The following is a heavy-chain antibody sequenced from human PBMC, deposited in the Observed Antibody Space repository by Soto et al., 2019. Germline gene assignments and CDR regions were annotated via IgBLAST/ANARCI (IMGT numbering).Heavy chain of an antibody. D-gene: IGHD6-13*01. V-gene: IGHV3-23*01. CDR1: GFTFSSYG. CDR2: ISGSGGST. CDR3: AKDYWLSSSWSYFDY. Sequence: GGSLRLSCAASGFTFSSYGMHWVRQAPGKGLEWVSVISGSGGSTYYADSVKGRFTISRDNSKNTLYLQMNSLRAEDTAVYYCAKDYWLSSSWSYFDYWGQGTLVTVSS. J-gene: IGHJ4*02.